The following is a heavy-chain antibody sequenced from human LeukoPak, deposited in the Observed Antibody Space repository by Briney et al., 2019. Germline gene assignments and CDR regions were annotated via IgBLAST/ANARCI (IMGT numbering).Heavy chain of an antibody. CDR3: AKFMVRGVTTDAFDI. V-gene: IGHV3-23*01. CDR1: GFTFSSYA. D-gene: IGHD3-10*01. J-gene: IGHJ3*02. Sequence: GGSLRLSCAASGFTFSSYAMSWVRQAPGKGLEWVSAISGSGGSTYYADSVKGRFTISRDDSRNTLYLQMNSLRAEDTAVYYCAKFMVRGVTTDAFDIWGQGTMVTVSS. CDR2: ISGSGGST.